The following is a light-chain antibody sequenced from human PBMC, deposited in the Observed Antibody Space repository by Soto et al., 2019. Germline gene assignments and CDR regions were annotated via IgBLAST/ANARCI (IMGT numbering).Light chain of an antibody. Sequence: QSALTQPASVSGSPGQSITISCTGSSNDVGAYNYVSWYQQHPGKAPKLMIYDVTNRPSGVSDRFSGSKSGNTASLTISGLQAEDETDYYGSSHTRSGNRVCGTGTKLTGL. CDR1: SNDVGAYNY. V-gene: IGLV2-14*03. J-gene: IGLJ1*01. CDR2: DVT. CDR3: SSHTRSGNRV.